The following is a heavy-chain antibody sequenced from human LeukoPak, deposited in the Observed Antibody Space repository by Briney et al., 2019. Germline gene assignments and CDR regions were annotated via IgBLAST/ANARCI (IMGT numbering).Heavy chain of an antibody. Sequence: GGSLRLSCAASGFAFSSYWMHWVRRPPGKGLVWVSHINPDARTTTYADSVKGRFTISRDNSKNTLYLQMNSLRAEDTAVYYCARGYFDWLPVDYWGQGTLVTVSS. J-gene: IGHJ4*02. CDR1: GFAFSSYW. D-gene: IGHD3-9*01. CDR2: INPDARTT. CDR3: ARGYFDWLPVDY. V-gene: IGHV3-74*01.